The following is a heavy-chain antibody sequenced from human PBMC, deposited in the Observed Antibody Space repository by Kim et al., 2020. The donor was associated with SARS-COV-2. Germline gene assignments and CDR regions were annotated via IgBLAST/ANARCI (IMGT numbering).Heavy chain of an antibody. Sequence: SETLSLICTVSGGLISRYYWSWIRQPPGKGLEWIGYIHYDGNSNYNPSLKSRVTISLDMSKNQFSLKLSSVTAADTAVYYCATFSYGAEIDYWGQGTLVTVSS. D-gene: IGHD3-10*01. V-gene: IGHV4-59*01. CDR1: GGLISRYY. J-gene: IGHJ4*02. CDR2: IHYDGNS. CDR3: ATFSYGAEIDY.